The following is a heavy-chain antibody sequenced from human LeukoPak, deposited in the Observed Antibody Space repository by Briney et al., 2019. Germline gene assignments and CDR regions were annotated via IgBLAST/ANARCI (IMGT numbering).Heavy chain of an antibody. V-gene: IGHV5-51*01. D-gene: IGHD6-19*01. CDR3: ARVGSGWYYFDY. CDR2: IYPGDSDT. J-gene: IGHJ4*02. CDR1: GYSFSDYW. Sequence: GESLKISCKGSGYSFSDYWIAWVRQMPGKGLECMGIIYPGDSDTRYSPSFQGQVTISVDKSISTAHLQWSSLKASDTAMYYCARVGSGWYYFDYWGQGTLVTVSS.